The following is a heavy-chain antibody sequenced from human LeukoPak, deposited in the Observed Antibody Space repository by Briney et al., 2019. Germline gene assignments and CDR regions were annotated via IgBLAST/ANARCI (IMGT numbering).Heavy chain of an antibody. CDR2: INHSGST. CDR3: ARQQLLPYYYYYYYMDV. J-gene: IGHJ6*03. D-gene: IGHD2-15*01. V-gene: IGHV4-34*01. CDR1: GGSFSGYY. Sequence: SETLSLTCAVYGGSFSGYYWSWIRQPPGKGLEWIGEINHSGSTNYNPSLKSRVTISVDTSKNQFSLRLSSVTAADTAVYYCARQQLLPYYYYYYYMDVWGKGTTVTISS.